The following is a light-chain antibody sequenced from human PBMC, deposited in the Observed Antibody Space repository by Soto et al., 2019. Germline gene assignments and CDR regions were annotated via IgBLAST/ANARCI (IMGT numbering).Light chain of an antibody. CDR2: GAS. V-gene: IGKV3-20*01. J-gene: IGKJ3*01. CDR3: QQYGSSPRT. CDR1: QSVSSSF. Sequence: EIVLTQSPGTLSLSPGERATLSCRVSQSVSSSFLAWYQQKPGQAPRLLIYGASSRATGIPDRFSGSGSGTDFTLTISRLEPEDFAVYYCQQYGSSPRTFGPGTTVDI.